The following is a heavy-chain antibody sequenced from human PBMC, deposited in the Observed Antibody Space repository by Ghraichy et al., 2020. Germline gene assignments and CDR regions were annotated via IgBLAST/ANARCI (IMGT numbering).Heavy chain of an antibody. J-gene: IGHJ4*02. CDR1: GGSFNGYY. CDR2: INHSGST. V-gene: IGHV4-34*01. D-gene: IGHD2-21*01. Sequence: SETLSLTCAVYGGSFNGYYYSWIRQPPGKGLEWIGEINHSGSTNYNPSLKSRVTISVDTSKNQFSLKLSSVTAADTAVYYCARVFGGEGDYWGQGTLVTVSS. CDR3: ARVFGGEGDY.